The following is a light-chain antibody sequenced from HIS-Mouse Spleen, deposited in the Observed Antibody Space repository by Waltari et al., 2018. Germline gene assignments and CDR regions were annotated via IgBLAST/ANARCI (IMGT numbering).Light chain of an antibody. V-gene: IGKV1-6*01. J-gene: IGKJ1*01. CDR1: QGIGND. Sequence: AIQMTQSPSSLSASVGDRVTITGRASQGIGNDLRGYQQKPGKAPKLLSYAESSLQSGVPSRVSGSESGADFTLTISSLQPEDFATYYCLQDYNYPRTFGQGTKVEIK. CDR2: AES. CDR3: LQDYNYPRT.